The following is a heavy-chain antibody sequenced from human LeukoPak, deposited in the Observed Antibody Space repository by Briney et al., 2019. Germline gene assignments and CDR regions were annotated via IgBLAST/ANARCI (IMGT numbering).Heavy chain of an antibody. CDR3: AKVAYDSYGHYYHDYFDY. CDR2: IYSGGTT. D-gene: IGHD3-22*01. J-gene: IGHJ4*02. CDR1: GFTVNSNY. Sequence: GGSLRLSCAASGFTVNSNYMSWFRQAPGQGLEWVSIIYSGGTTHYADSAKGRFTISGDNSKNTLYLQMNSLRAEDTALYYCAKVAYDSYGHYYHDYFDYWGQGTLVTVSS. V-gene: IGHV3-53*01.